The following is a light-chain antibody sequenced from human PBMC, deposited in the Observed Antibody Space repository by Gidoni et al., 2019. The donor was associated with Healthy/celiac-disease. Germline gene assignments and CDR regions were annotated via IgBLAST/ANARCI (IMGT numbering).Light chain of an antibody. J-gene: IGKJ1*01. Sequence: EIVWTQSPGTLSLSPGERATLSCRASQSVSSSYLAWYQQKPGQAPRLLIYGASSRATGIPDRFSGSGSGTDFTLTISRLEPEDFAVYYCQQYGSSLLWTFGQGTKVEIK. CDR3: QQYGSSLLWT. V-gene: IGKV3-20*01. CDR2: GAS. CDR1: QSVSSSY.